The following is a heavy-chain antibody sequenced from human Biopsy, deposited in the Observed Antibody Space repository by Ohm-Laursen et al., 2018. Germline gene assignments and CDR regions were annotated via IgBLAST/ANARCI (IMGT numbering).Heavy chain of an antibody. J-gene: IGHJ4*02. V-gene: IGHV4-4*07. Sequence: SQTLSLTCTVSGAFMNNYYWTWIRQPAGKGLEWIGRVHPGGTTNYNPSLESRLTLSGDTSKNQVSLRLNSVTAADTAVYYCTRVRTFGGVIGGYYFDSWGQGILVTVSS. CDR3: TRVRTFGGVIGGYYFDS. CDR1: GAFMNNYY. CDR2: VHPGGTT. D-gene: IGHD3-16*02.